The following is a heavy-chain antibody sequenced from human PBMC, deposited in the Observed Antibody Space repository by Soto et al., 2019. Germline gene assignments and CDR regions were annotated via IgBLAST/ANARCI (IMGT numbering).Heavy chain of an antibody. CDR2: ISGRGTTT. D-gene: IGHD2-2*01. Sequence: LRLSCEASGFSFGSYSMNWVRQAPGKGLEWVSFISGRGTTTYYADSVKGRFTVSRDNAKNSLSLEVNSLRDEDTAVYYCARLGYCSSATCKYYFYYYGMDVWGQGTTVTV. CDR1: GFSFGSYS. V-gene: IGHV3-48*02. J-gene: IGHJ6*02. CDR3: ARLGYCSSATCKYYFYYYGMDV.